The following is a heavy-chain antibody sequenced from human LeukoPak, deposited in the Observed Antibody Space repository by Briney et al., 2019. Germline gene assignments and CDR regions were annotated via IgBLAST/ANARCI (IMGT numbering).Heavy chain of an antibody. CDR3: TRDGMDTAMVMPDY. J-gene: IGHJ4*02. D-gene: IGHD5-18*01. CDR2: IRSKAYGGTT. Sequence: GGSLRLSCTASGFTFGDYAMSWVRQAPGKGLEWVGFIRSKAYGGTTEYAASVKGRFTISRDDSKSIAYLQMNSLKTEDTAVYYCTRDGMDTAMVMPDYWGQGTLVTVSS. V-gene: IGHV3-49*04. CDR1: GFTFGDYA.